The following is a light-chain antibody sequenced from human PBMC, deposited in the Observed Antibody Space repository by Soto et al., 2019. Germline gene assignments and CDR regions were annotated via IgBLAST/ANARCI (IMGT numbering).Light chain of an antibody. CDR3: QQYHNWPIT. J-gene: IGKJ5*01. CDR2: DAS. Sequence: EIVRTQSPATLSLSPGERATFSCWASQSVSSNLAWYQQKPGQAPRLLIYDASTRATGIPARFSGSGSGTEFTLTISGLKSEDFEVYSCQQYHNWPITFGQGTRLEIK. V-gene: IGKV3D-15*01. CDR1: QSVSSN.